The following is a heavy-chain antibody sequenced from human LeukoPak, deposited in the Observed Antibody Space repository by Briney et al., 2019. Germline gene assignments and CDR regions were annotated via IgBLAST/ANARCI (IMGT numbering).Heavy chain of an antibody. CDR3: ARVRVSSSSEWRRYYYYMDV. V-gene: IGHV4-38-2*02. J-gene: IGHJ6*03. CDR1: GYSISSGYY. CDR2: IYHSGST. Sequence: SETLSLTCTVSGYSISSGYYWGWIRQPPGKGLEWIGSIYHSGSTYYNPSLKSRITISVDTSKKQISLIVRSVTAADTAVYYCARVRVSSSSEWRRYYYYMDVWGKGTTVTVSS. D-gene: IGHD6-6*01.